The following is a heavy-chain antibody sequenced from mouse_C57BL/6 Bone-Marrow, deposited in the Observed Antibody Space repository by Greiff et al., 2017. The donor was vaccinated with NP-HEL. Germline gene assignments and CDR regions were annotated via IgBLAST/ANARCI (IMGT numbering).Heavy chain of an antibody. Sequence: QVQLQQSGAELVKPGASVKMSCKASGYTFTSYWITWVKQRPGQGLEWIGDIYPGSGSTNYNEKFKSKATLTVDTSSSTAYMQLSSLTSEDSAVYYCAIPHYYGSSYFDYWGQGTSVTVSS. CDR2: IYPGSGST. CDR3: AIPHYYGSSYFDY. D-gene: IGHD1-1*01. CDR1: GYTFTSYW. J-gene: IGHJ4*01. V-gene: IGHV1-55*01.